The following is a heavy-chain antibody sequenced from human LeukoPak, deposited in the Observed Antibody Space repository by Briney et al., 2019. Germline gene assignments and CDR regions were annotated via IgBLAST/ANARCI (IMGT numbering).Heavy chain of an antibody. Sequence: PGGSLTLSCAASGFTFDDYGMSWVRQAPGKGLEWVSAIRGSGGSTYYADSVKGRFTISRDNSKITLYLQMTSLRAEDTAVYYCAKDRTSEKYYYDSIDAFDIWGQGTMVTVSS. J-gene: IGHJ3*02. CDR2: IRGSGGST. D-gene: IGHD3-22*01. V-gene: IGHV3-23*01. CDR1: GFTFDDYG. CDR3: AKDRTSEKYYYDSIDAFDI.